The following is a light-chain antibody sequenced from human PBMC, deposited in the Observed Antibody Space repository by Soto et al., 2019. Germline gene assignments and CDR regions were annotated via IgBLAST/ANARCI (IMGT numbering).Light chain of an antibody. J-gene: IGLJ1*01. CDR3: AAWDDSLNGYV. CDR1: SSNIGSNT. Sequence: QSVLTQPPSASGTPGQRVTISCSGRSSNIGSNTVNWYQQLPGTAPKLLIYSNNQRPSGVPDRISASKSGTSASLAISGLQSEEEADYYCAAWDDSLNGYVFGTGTKVTVL. V-gene: IGLV1-44*01. CDR2: SNN.